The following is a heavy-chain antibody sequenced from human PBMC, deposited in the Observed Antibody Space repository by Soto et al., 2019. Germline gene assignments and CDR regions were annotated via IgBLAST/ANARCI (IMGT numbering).Heavy chain of an antibody. J-gene: IGHJ2*01. CDR3: ARVLRDVLSVRYHWYFDL. D-gene: IGHD3-3*01. V-gene: IGHV4-31*03. CDR2: IYYIGTS. CDR1: GASISSGGYY. Sequence: SETLSLTCTVSGASISSGGYYWGWIRQHPGKGVEWIGFIYYIGTSYYNPSLESRITLSVDTSKNHFSLNLTSVTAADTAVYYCARVLRDVLSVRYHWYFDLWGRSTLVTGSS.